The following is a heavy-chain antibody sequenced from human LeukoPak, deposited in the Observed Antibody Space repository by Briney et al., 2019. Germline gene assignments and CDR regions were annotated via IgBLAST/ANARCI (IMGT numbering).Heavy chain of an antibody. CDR3: AREGLICSASSCQGAAFDY. CDR2: INADGRST. D-gene: IGHD2-2*01. CDR1: GFTFTNYW. V-gene: IGHV3-74*01. J-gene: IGHJ4*02. Sequence: GGSLRLSCATSGFTFTNYWMHWVRQVPGKGLVWVSRINADGRSTRNADSVEGRFTISRDNAKNTLYLQMNSLRAEDTAVYYCAREGLICSASSCQGAAFDYWGQGTLVTVSS.